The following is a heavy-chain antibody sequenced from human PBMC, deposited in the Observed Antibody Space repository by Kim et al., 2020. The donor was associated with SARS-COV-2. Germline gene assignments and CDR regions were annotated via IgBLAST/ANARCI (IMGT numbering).Heavy chain of an antibody. J-gene: IGHJ4*02. CDR3: AKDRYYYDSSGYLLLDY. Sequence: VKGRLPISRDNAKNTLYLQMNSLRAEDTAVYYCAKDRYYYDSSGYLLLDYWGQGTLVTVSS. D-gene: IGHD3-22*01. V-gene: IGHV3-23*01.